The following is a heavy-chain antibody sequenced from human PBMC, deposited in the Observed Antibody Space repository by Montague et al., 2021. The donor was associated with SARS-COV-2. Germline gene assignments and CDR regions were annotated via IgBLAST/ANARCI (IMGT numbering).Heavy chain of an antibody. CDR1: GGSISSYY. V-gene: IGHV4-59*01. CDR3: ASPGGYCSGGCCYYVY. Sequence: SETLSLTCTVSGGSISSYYWSWIRKPQGTGLELIGYIYYSCSSNYNPSLKSRVTISIDKSKNQFSLNLNSVTAAAGAVDYYASPGGYCSGGCCYYVYWGQGTLVTVSS. CDR2: IYYSCSS. J-gene: IGHJ4*02. D-gene: IGHD2-15*01.